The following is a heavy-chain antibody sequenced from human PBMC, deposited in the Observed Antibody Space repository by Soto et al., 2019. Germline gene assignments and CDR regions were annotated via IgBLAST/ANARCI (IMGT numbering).Heavy chain of an antibody. CDR1: GGSISSYY. J-gene: IGHJ4*02. Sequence: QVQLQESGPGLVKPSETLSLTCTVSGGSISSYYWSWIRQPPGKGLVWIGYIYYSGSTNYNPSLKSRVTISVDTSKNQFSLKLSSVTAADTAVYYCARRYSSSFDYWGQGTLVTVSS. V-gene: IGHV4-59*08. CDR2: IYYSGST. CDR3: ARRYSSSFDY. D-gene: IGHD6-13*01.